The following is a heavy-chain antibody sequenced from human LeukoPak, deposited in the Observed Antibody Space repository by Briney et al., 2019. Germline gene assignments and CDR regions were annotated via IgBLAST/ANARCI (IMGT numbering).Heavy chain of an antibody. V-gene: IGHV3-23*01. CDR2: ISGSGGST. Sequence: PGGSLRLSCAASGFTFSSYSMNWVRQAPGKGLEWVSAISGSGGSTYYADSVKGRFTISRDNSKNTLYLQMNSLRAEDTAVYYCAKIRIPTEYYFDYWGQGTLVTVSS. J-gene: IGHJ4*02. CDR1: GFTFSSYS. D-gene: IGHD3-3*02. CDR3: AKIRIPTEYYFDY.